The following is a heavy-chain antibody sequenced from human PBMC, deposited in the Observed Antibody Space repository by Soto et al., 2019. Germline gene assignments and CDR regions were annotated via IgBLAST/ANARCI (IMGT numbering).Heavy chain of an antibody. V-gene: IGHV3-23*01. CDR3: AKDPISDVWSGYWLDY. J-gene: IGHJ4*02. D-gene: IGHD3-3*01. CDR2: ISGSGGST. Sequence: EVHLLESGAGLVQPGGSLRLSCAASGFTFSSYAMSWVRQAPGKGLEWVSAISGSGGSTYYADSVKGRFTISRDNSKNTLYLPMNSLRAEETDVYYCAKDPISDVWSGYWLDYWGQGALVTVSS. CDR1: GFTFSSYA.